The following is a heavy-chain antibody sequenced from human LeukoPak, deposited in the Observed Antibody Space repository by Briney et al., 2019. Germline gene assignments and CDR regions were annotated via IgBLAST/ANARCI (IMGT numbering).Heavy chain of an antibody. Sequence: PGGSLRLSCEASGFTFSTFAMIWVRQPPGKGLEWVSSIFPSGGEIHYADSVRGRFTISRDNSKSTLSLQMNSLRAEDTAVYYCAKSNGYGLIDIWGQGTMVTVSS. CDR3: AKSNGYGLIDI. CDR2: IFPSGGEI. D-gene: IGHD3-22*01. V-gene: IGHV3-23*01. J-gene: IGHJ3*02. CDR1: GFTFSTFA.